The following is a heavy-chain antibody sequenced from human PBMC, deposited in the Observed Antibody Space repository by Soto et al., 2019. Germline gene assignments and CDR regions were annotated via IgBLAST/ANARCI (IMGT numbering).Heavy chain of an antibody. CDR2: LSFDGKNK. J-gene: IGHJ5*02. V-gene: IGHV3-30*18. D-gene: IGHD2-15*01. CDR1: GFTFSVFA. CDR3: AKEYGSAWYNYLDP. Sequence: PGGSLRLSCEASGFTFSVFALHWVRQAPGKGLEWVASLSFDGKNKYFADSVKGRFTISRDNSKNTMYLQMSSLRPEDTAVYHCAKEYGSAWYNYLDPWGQGTLVTVSS.